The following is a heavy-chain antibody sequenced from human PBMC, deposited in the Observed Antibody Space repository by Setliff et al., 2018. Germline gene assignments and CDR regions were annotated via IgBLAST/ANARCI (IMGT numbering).Heavy chain of an antibody. CDR1: GYAFTSYD. Sequence: ASVKVSCKASGYAFTSYDINWARQATGQGLEWMGRINPSSGATIYAQKFQGRVTMTSDSSISTAYMELSGLRSDDTAVYFCARGAGWCCDSSGYYYDYWGQGTLVTVSS. D-gene: IGHD3-22*01. J-gene: IGHJ4*02. CDR3: ARGAGWCCDSSGYYYDY. V-gene: IGHV1-2*06. CDR2: INPSSGAT.